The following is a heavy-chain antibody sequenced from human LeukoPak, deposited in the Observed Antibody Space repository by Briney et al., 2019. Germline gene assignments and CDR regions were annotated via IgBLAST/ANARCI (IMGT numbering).Heavy chain of an antibody. J-gene: IGHJ2*01. V-gene: IGHV3-53*01. D-gene: IGHD2-21*01. Sequence: AGGSLTLSCAASGFTFSTNYMNWVRQAPGKGLEWVSILYSGSDTYYSDSVKGRFTISRDNSRNILFLHMNSLKAEDTAIYYCARVGDHFHWFLDLWGRGTLVAVSS. CDR1: GFTFSTNY. CDR2: LYSGSDT. CDR3: ARVGDHFHWFLDL.